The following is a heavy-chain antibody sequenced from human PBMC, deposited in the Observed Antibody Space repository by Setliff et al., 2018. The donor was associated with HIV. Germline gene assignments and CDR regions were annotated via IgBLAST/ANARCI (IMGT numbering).Heavy chain of an antibody. CDR3: AIDMVGGWLRPMPDF. CDR1: GFTLREVS. Sequence: WASVKVSCKVSGFTLREVSMHWVRQAPAKGLEWMGYFDPEDGETVYALKLQGRVTMTEDTSTDTAYMELSGLRSEDTAVYYCAIDMVGGWLRPMPDFWGQGALVTVSS. CDR2: FDPEDGET. D-gene: IGHD2-2*01. V-gene: IGHV1-24*01. J-gene: IGHJ4*02.